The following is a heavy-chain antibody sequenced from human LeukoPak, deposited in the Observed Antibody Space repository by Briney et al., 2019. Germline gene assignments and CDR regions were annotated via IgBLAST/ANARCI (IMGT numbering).Heavy chain of an antibody. CDR3: AKVLEVEDIVVVPAAISGLDY. CDR1: GFTLSSYA. D-gene: IGHD2-2*02. Sequence: GGSLRLSCAASGFTLSSYAMSWVRQGPGKGLEWVSAISVSGNTYHADSVKGRFTISRDSSKNTLYLQMNSLRAGDAAVYYCAKVLEVEDIVVVPAAISGLDYWGQGTLVTVSS. CDR2: ISVSGNT. V-gene: IGHV3-23*01. J-gene: IGHJ4*02.